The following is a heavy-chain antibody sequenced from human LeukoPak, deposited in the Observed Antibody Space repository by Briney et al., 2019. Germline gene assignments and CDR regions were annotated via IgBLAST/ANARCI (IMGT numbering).Heavy chain of an antibody. CDR1: GYTFTSYY. J-gene: IGHJ4*02. D-gene: IGHD3-3*01. CDR2: INPSGGST. V-gene: IGHV1-46*01. CDR3: ARGNYDFWSGYYWSY. Sequence: ASVKVSCKASGYTFTSYYMHWVRQAPGQGLEWMGIINPSGGSTSYAQKFQGRVTMTRDTSTSTVYMELSSLRSEDTAVYYCARGNYDFWSGYYWSYWGQGTLVTVSS.